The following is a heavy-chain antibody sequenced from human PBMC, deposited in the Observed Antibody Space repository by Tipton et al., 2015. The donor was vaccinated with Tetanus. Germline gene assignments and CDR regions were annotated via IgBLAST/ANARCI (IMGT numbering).Heavy chain of an antibody. J-gene: IGHJ5*02. CDR1: GGPIISGTPY. CDR2: IYYSGPT. V-gene: IGHV4-39*01. CDR3: ARQADNWFDP. Sequence: LRLSCTVSGGPIISGTPYWGWIRQLPGKGLEWIGQIYYSGPTYYNSPLQRRVTISLESPKNQVSLKMTSVTAADTAVYYCARQADNWFDPWGQGTLVVVSS.